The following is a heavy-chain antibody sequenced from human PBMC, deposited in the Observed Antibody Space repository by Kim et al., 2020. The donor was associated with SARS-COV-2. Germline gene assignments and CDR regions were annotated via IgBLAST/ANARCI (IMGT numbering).Heavy chain of an antibody. Sequence: QKFQGRVTITADEATSTAYMELSSLRSEDTAVYYCARRVPIVGARDAFDIWGQGTMVTVSS. D-gene: IGHD1-26*01. J-gene: IGHJ3*02. CDR3: ARRVPIVGARDAFDI. V-gene: IGHV1-69*01.